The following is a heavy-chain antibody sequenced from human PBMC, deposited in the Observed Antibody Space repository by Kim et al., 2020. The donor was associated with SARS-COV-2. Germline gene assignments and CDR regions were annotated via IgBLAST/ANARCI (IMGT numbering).Heavy chain of an antibody. D-gene: IGHD2-21*02. CDR3: AREGSGNSPFDY. CDR2: ISNSGSTI. J-gene: IGHJ4*02. CDR1: GFTFSTYY. Sequence: GGSLRLSCAASGFTFSTYYMNWVRQAPGKGLEWVSYISNSGSTIYYADSLKGRFTISRENAKNSLYLQMNSLRAEDTAVYYCAREGSGNSPFDYWGQGTLVTVSS. V-gene: IGHV3-48*04.